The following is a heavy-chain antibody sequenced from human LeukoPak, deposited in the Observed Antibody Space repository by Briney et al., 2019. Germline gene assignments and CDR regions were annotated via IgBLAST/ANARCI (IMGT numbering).Heavy chain of an antibody. CDR2: ISTSGSIT. CDR3: ARDRQFRLHDP. CDR1: GFTFSDYY. V-gene: IGHV3-11*01. Sequence: GGSLRLSCTASGFTFSDYYMTWIRQAPGKGLEWLAYISTSGSITSYVDSVRGRFTISRDNAKNSLYLQIDSMRAEDTAMYYCARDRQFRLHDPWGQGILVTVSS. J-gene: IGHJ5*02. D-gene: IGHD3-16*01.